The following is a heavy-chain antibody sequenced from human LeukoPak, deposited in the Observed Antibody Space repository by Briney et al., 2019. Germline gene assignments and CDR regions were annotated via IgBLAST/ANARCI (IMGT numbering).Heavy chain of an antibody. CDR2: FNHSGST. V-gene: IGHV4-34*01. D-gene: IGHD2-2*01. J-gene: IGHJ4*02. Sequence: SDAPSLPRAILGGSFSGYYWGWIRQPPGKGLEWIGEFNHSGSTNYNPSLKSRVTISVDTSKNQFSLKLSSVTAADTAVYYCARGRYLEVVVPAARSSFDYWGQGTLVTVSS. CDR3: ARGRYLEVVVPAARSSFDY. CDR1: GGSFSGYY.